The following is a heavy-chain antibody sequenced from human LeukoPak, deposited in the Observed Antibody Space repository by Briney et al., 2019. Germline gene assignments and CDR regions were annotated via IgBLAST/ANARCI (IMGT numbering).Heavy chain of an antibody. Sequence: PSETLSLTCTVSGDSISSGGYYWSWIRQHPGKGLEWIGYIYYCGSAYYNPFLKSRVSISVDTSKNQFPLKLTSVTAADTALYFWARDYSRGYAWFDPWGQGILVTVSS. J-gene: IGHJ5*02. CDR1: GDSISSGGYY. CDR3: ARDYSRGYAWFDP. CDR2: IYYCGSA. D-gene: IGHD5-12*01. V-gene: IGHV4-31*03.